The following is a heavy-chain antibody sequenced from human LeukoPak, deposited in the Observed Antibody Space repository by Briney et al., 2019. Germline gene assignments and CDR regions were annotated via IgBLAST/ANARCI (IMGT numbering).Heavy chain of an antibody. Sequence: SETLSLTCTVSGFSITTGYYWAWIRQPPGKGLEWIGTIFRIGSTYQNPSLKSQVTISVDTSKNQFSLKLSSVTAADTALYYCARVIDVAAAGYFDSWGQGTQVTVSS. D-gene: IGHD6-13*01. CDR2: IFRIGST. V-gene: IGHV4-38-2*02. J-gene: IGHJ4*02. CDR3: ARVIDVAAAGYFDS. CDR1: GFSITTGYY.